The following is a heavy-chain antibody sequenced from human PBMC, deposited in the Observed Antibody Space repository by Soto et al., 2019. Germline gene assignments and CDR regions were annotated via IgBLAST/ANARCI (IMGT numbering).Heavy chain of an antibody. CDR2: MNPNSGNT. V-gene: IGHV1-8*01. Sequence: ASVEVSCKASGYTFTINDINWVRQATGQGLEWMGWMNPNSGNTGYAQKFQGRVTMTRNTSISTAYMELSSLRSEDTAVYYCARGPYYYGSGSYSPHYYYYYYMDVWGKGTTVTVSS. D-gene: IGHD3-10*01. CDR1: GYTFTIND. J-gene: IGHJ6*03. CDR3: ARGPYYYGSGSYSPHYYYYYYMDV.